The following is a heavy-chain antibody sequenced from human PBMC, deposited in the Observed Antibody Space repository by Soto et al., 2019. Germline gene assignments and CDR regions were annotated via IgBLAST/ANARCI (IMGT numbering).Heavy chain of an antibody. J-gene: IGHJ2*01. Sequence: QVQLQESGPGLVKPSETLSLTCTVSVSGGSVSTGVHYWSWIRQPPGKGLEWIGYIYYSGSTNYNPSLKSLVTISVDTSKNQFSLKLTSVTAADTAVYYCARGYYTSWYWFDRWGRGTLFTVSS. D-gene: IGHD6-13*01. CDR1: GGSVSTGVHY. CDR3: ARGYYTSWYWFDR. V-gene: IGHV4-61*08. CDR2: IYYSGST.